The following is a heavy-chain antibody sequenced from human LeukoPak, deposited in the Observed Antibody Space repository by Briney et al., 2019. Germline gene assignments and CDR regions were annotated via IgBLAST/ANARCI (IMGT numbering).Heavy chain of an antibody. V-gene: IGHV4-34*01. CDR1: GGSFSGYY. CDR2: INHSGST. J-gene: IGHJ4*02. Sequence: ASETLSLTCAVYGGSFSGYYWSWIRQPPGKGLEWIGEINHSGSTNYNPSLKSRVTISVDTSKNQFSLKLSSVTAADTAVYYYARGKGAYDFWSGYYKRRYYFDYWGQGTLVTVSS. CDR3: ARGKGAYDFWSGYYKRRYYFDY. D-gene: IGHD3-3*01.